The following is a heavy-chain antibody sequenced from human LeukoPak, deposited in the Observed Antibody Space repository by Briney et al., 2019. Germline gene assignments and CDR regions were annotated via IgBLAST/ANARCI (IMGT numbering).Heavy chain of an antibody. V-gene: IGHV1-18*01. CDR2: SNPHTGNT. CDR1: GYTFVTYG. Sequence: GTSVKVSCKASGYTFVTYGISWVRQAPGQGLEWMGGSNPHTGNTKNAQKFHDRVTMIADRFTDTVYMEWRSLRSDDTAVYYSARDDFDFDSWGQRTLVTDS. D-gene: IGHD3/OR15-3a*01. J-gene: IGHJ4*02. CDR3: ARDDFDFDS.